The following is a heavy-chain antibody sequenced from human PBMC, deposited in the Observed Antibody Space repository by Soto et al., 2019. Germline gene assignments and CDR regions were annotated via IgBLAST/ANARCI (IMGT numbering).Heavy chain of an antibody. CDR2: MNPNSGNT. J-gene: IGHJ3*02. CDR1: GYTFTSYD. V-gene: IGHV1-8*01. Sequence: QVQLVQSGAEVKKPGASVKVSCKTSGYTFTSYDINWVRQATGQGLEWMGWMNPNSGNTAYAQKFQGRVTMTRNTSIITAYMGLSSLRSEDTAGYYCARERSSGAFDIRSKGTMDNVSS. CDR3: ARERSSGAFDI. D-gene: IGHD1-26*01.